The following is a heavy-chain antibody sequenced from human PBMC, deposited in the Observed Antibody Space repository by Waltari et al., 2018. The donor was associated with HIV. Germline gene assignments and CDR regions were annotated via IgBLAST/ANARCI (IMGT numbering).Heavy chain of an antibody. CDR2: IRVYNHKT. Sequence: QVQVMQSGAEVKNPGASVKVSCKASADTFVNNGFNWVRQAPGQGLEWMGWIRVYNHKTDYAQKCQGRVTMTTDMSTSTIYMELRSLRSDDTAVYYCARSAYFYGPMDYWGQGTLVTVSS. V-gene: IGHV1-18*01. J-gene: IGHJ4*02. CDR3: ARSAYFYGPMDY. D-gene: IGHD3-10*01. CDR1: ADTFVNNG.